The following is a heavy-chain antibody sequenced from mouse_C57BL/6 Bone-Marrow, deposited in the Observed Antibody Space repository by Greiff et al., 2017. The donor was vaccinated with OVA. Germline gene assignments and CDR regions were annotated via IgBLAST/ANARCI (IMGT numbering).Heavy chain of an antibody. CDR1: GFTFSDYY. CDR2: ISNGGGST. J-gene: IGHJ2*01. Sequence: EVQLVESGGGLVQPGGSLKLSCAASGFTFSDYYMYWVRQTPEKRLEWVAYISNGGGSTYYPDTVKGRFTFSRDNAKNTLYLQMSRLQSEETAMYYCARRGYEYDDYCGYWGQGTTLTVSA. D-gene: IGHD2-4*01. CDR3: ARRGYEYDDYCGY. V-gene: IGHV5-12*01.